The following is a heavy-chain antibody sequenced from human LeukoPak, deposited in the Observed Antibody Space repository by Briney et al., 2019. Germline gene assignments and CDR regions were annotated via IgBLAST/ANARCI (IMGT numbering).Heavy chain of an antibody. Sequence: GASVKVSCKASGFTFTGYYMHWVRQAPGQGLEWMGWINPNSGGTNYAQKFQGRVTMTRDTSISTAYMELSRLRSDDTAVYYCARVTRRRTYYYDSSGYYGLVYWGQGTLVTVSS. V-gene: IGHV1-2*02. J-gene: IGHJ4*02. CDR1: GFTFTGYY. D-gene: IGHD3-22*01. CDR2: INPNSGGT. CDR3: ARVTRRRTYYYDSSGYYGLVY.